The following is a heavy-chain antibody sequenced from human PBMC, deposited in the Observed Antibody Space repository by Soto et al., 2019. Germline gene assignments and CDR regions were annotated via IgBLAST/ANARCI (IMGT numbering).Heavy chain of an antibody. CDR1: GGSISSGDYY. D-gene: IGHD1-1*01. Sequence: PSETLSLTCTVSGGSISSGDYYWSWIRQPPGKGLEWIGYIYYSGSTYYNPSLKSRVTISVDTSKNQFSLKLSSVTAADTAVYYCASRDDRGGAFDIWGQGTMVTVSS. CDR3: ASRDDRGGAFDI. V-gene: IGHV4-30-4*01. CDR2: IYYSGST. J-gene: IGHJ3*02.